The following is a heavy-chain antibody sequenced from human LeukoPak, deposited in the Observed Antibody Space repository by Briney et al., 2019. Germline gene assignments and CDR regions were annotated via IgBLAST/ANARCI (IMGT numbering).Heavy chain of an antibody. CDR1: GGSISSYY. Sequence: SETLSLTCTVSGGSISSYYWGWIRQPAGEGLEWIGHIYTTGSTNYNPSLKSRVTMSVDTSRNQFSLKLNSVTAADTAVYYCARSGNSGFWSGYGHWGQGFLVTVSS. CDR2: IYTTGST. V-gene: IGHV4-4*07. D-gene: IGHD3-3*01. J-gene: IGHJ4*02. CDR3: ARSGNSGFWSGYGH.